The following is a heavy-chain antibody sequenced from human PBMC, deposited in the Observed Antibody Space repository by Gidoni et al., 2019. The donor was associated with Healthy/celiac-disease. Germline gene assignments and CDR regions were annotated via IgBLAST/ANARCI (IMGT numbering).Heavy chain of an antibody. CDR3: ARDRLERYDFWGGSVSPHGMDV. V-gene: IGHV4-61*02. CDR1: GGPISSGRYY. D-gene: IGHD3-3*01. CDR2: IYTSGST. J-gene: IGHJ6*02. Sequence: QLQLQESGPGLVMPSQTPSLTCTVAGGPISSGRYYWSWILQPAGKGLEWIGRIYTSGSTNYNPSLKSRVTISVDTSKNQFSLKLSSVTAADTAVYYCARDRLERYDFWGGSVSPHGMDVWGQGTTVTVSS.